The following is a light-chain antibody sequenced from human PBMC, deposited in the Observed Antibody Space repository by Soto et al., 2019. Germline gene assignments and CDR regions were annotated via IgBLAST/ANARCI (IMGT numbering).Light chain of an antibody. CDR2: GAS. V-gene: IGKV3-15*01. CDR1: QSVGSN. CDR3: QQCSNWPYT. Sequence: EIVMTQSPATLSMSPGEGATLSCRASQSVGSNLAWYQQKPGQAPRLLIYGASTGATGIPARFSGSGSGTEFTLTISSLQPEDLAIYYCQQCSNWPYTFGQGTQLEI. J-gene: IGKJ2*01.